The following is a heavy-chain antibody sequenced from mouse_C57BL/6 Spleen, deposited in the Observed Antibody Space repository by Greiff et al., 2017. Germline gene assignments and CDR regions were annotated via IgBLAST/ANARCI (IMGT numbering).Heavy chain of an antibody. Sequence: EVQVVESEGGLVQPGSSMKLSCTASGFTFSDYYMAWVRQVPEKGLEWVANINYDGSSTYYLDSLKSRFIISRDNAKNILYLQKSSLKSEDTATYYCARDRGPHWYFDVWGTGTTVTVSS. CDR2: INYDGSST. V-gene: IGHV5-16*01. CDR1: GFTFSDYY. D-gene: IGHD3-1*01. CDR3: ARDRGPHWYFDV. J-gene: IGHJ1*03.